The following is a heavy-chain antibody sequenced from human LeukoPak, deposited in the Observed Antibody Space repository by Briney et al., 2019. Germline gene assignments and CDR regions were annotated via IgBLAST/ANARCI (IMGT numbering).Heavy chain of an antibody. D-gene: IGHD1-26*01. CDR1: GGSISSSSYY. CDR3: ARHLSGGSYPLDY. Sequence: PSETLSLTCTVSGGSISSSSYYWGWIRQPPGKGLEWIGSIYYSGSTYYNPSLKSRVALSVDTSKNQFSLRLSSVTAADTAVYYCARHLSGGSYPLDYWGQGTLVTVSS. J-gene: IGHJ4*02. V-gene: IGHV4-39*01. CDR2: IYYSGST.